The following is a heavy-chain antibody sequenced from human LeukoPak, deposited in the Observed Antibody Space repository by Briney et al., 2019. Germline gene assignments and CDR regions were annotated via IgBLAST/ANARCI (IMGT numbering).Heavy chain of an antibody. J-gene: IGHJ4*02. Sequence: PSETLSLTCTVSGGTITSTGYYWNWIRQHPGKGLEWIGYIYYSGSTYYSPSLKSRATISVDTSKDQFSLKLSSVTAADTAVYYCARGGXLXXXXVFLPPDYWGQGTLVTV. D-gene: IGHD2-15*01. V-gene: IGHV4-31*03. CDR2: IYYSGST. CDR3: ARGGXLXXXXVFLPPDY. CDR1: GGTITSTGYY.